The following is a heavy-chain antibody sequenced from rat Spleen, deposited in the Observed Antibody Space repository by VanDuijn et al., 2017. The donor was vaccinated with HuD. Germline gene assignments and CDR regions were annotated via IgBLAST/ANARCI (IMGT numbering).Heavy chain of an antibody. CDR1: GFIFSDYN. V-gene: IGHV5S10*01. D-gene: IGHD1-12*02. CDR3: TTDGSYYSYVMDA. Sequence: EVQLVESGGGLVQPGRSLKLSCAASGFIFSDYNMAWVRQAPKKGLEWVATISYDGSSTYYRDSVKGRFSISRDNAKSTLYLQMDSLRSEDTATYYCTTDGSYYSYVMDAWGQGASVTVSS. CDR2: ISYDGSST. J-gene: IGHJ4*01.